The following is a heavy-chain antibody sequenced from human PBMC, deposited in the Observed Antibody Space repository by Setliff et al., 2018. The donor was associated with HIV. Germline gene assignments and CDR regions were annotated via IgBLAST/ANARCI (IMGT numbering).Heavy chain of an antibody. D-gene: IGHD6-19*01. Sequence: PGGSLRLSCAASGFTFSGSAMHWVRQASGKGLEWVGRILDKANNYATAYAASLEGRFTISRDDSKKMLYLQMNSLKSEDTAVYYCARDTSRSDESAFDIWGQGTMVTVSS. CDR2: ILDKANNYAT. CDR1: GFTFSGSA. V-gene: IGHV3-73*01. CDR3: ARDTSRSDESAFDI. J-gene: IGHJ3*02.